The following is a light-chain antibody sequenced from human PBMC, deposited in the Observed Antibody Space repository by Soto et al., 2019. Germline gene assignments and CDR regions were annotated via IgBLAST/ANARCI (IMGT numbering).Light chain of an antibody. Sequence: ELVFTQSPSTLSLSPGARATLSCRASQSVSSYLAWYHQKPGQSPRLLIYGASTRATGIPARFSASGSGTEFTLTISSLQSEDFAVFYWQQYINWLALTLGGGTKV. CDR1: QSVSSY. CDR2: GAS. CDR3: QQYINWLALT. V-gene: IGKV3-15*01. J-gene: IGKJ4*01.